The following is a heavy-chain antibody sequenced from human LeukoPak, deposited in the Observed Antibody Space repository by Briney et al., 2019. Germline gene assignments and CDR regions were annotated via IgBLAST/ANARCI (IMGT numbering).Heavy chain of an antibody. CDR2: IKEDGSEK. J-gene: IGHJ4*02. D-gene: IGHD6-19*01. CDR1: GFTFSRYW. Sequence: GGSLRLSCAASGFTFSRYWMRWVRQAPGKGLERVANIKEDGSEKYYVDSVKGRFTISRDNAKNSLYLQMNSLRAEDTAVYYCASQFWWAAVAGTALDSWGQGTRVTVSS. CDR3: ASQFWWAAVAGTALDS. V-gene: IGHV3-7*05.